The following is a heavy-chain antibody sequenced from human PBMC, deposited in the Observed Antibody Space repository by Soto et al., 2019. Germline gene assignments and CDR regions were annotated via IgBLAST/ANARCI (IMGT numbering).Heavy chain of an antibody. Sequence: QVQLVQSGAEVKKPGSSVKVSCKASGGTFSSYAISWVRQAPGQGPEWMGGIVPIFGTANYAQKFQGRVTITADESTSTAYMELSSLRSEDTAVYYCAKTVAAHYYYGMDAWGQGTTVTVSS. CDR2: IVPIFGTA. D-gene: IGHD2-15*01. J-gene: IGHJ6*02. V-gene: IGHV1-69*12. CDR1: GGTFSSYA. CDR3: AKTVAAHYYYGMDA.